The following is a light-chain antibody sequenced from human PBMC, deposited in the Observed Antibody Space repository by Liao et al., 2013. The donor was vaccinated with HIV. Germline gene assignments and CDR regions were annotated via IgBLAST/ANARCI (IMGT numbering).Light chain of an antibody. CDR2: YDG. V-gene: IGLV3-21*04. Sequence: SYVLTQPPSVSVAPGKTARITCGGNNIGGKSVHWYQQQPGQAPGLVIYYDGDRPSGIPERFSGSNSGNTATLTITRVEAGDEADYYCQVWDGDFAVFGGGTKLTVL. CDR1: NIGGKS. J-gene: IGLJ2*01. CDR3: QVWDGDFAV.